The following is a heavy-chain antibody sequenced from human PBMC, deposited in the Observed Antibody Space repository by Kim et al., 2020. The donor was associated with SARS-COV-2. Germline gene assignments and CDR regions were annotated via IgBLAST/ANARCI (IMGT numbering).Heavy chain of an antibody. CDR1: GFTVSADY. J-gene: IGHJ6*02. CDR2: IYNGGAT. Sequence: GGSLRLSCAASGFTVSADYMNWVRQAPGKGLEWVSVIYNGGATFYADFVKGRFTISRHDSKNTLSLQMNSLRVEDTAVYYCARDHVNRNGMSVWGQGTTVTVSS. CDR3: ARDHVNRNGMSV. V-gene: IGHV3-53*04.